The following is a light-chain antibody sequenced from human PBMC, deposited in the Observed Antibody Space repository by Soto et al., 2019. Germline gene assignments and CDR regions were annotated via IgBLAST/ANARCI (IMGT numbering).Light chain of an antibody. CDR1: QSISSTS. V-gene: IGKV3-20*01. CDR3: QQYGNSPFT. Sequence: PGERATLSCRASQSISSTSLAWYQQQPGQAPRLLSYGASTRATGIPDRFSGSESGTEFTLTISRLEPEDFVVYYCQQYGNSPFTFGQGTRLEIK. CDR2: GAS. J-gene: IGKJ5*01.